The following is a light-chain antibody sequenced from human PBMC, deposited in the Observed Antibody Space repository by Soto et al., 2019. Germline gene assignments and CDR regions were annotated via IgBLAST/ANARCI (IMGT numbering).Light chain of an antibody. CDR3: QSYNDWPFA. Sequence: DIVLTQSPATLSVSPRDTVTLSCRASESLFGFLAWYQQKPGQAPRLLMYGVSTRATGIPARFSGGGSATDFTLTISSLQSKDSAFYFCQSYNDWPFASGLGTRLEI. CDR2: GVS. V-gene: IGKV3-15*01. CDR1: ESLFGF. J-gene: IGKJ2*01.